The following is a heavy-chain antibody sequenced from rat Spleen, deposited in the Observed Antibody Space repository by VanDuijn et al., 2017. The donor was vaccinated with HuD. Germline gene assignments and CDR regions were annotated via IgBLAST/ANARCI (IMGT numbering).Heavy chain of an antibody. D-gene: IGHD4-6*01. CDR2: ISPGGDNT. Sequence: EVQLVESDGGLVQSGRSLKLSCVASGFTFSYYGMAWVRQTPTEGLEWVASISPGGDNTYYRDSVKGRFTVSRDNAKSTLYLQMDSLRSEDTATYYCARHWGYWGQGVMVTVSS. CDR1: GFTFSYYG. V-gene: IGHV5S13*01. CDR3: ARHWGY. J-gene: IGHJ2*01.